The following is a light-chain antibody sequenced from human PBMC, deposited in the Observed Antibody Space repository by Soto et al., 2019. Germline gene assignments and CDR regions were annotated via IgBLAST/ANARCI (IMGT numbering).Light chain of an antibody. V-gene: IGLV2-14*01. CDR1: SSDVGGYNY. Sequence: QSALTQPASVSGSPGQSITISCTGTSSDVGGYNYVSWYQQHPGKAPKLMIYDVSDRPSGVSNRFSGSKSGNTPSLTISGLQAEDEADYYCSSYTSSITLVVFGGGTKLTVL. J-gene: IGLJ2*01. CDR3: SSYTSSITLVV. CDR2: DVS.